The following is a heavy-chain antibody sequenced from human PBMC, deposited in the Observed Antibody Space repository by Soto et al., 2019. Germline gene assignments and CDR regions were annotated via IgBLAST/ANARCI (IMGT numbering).Heavy chain of an antibody. CDR2: IYYSGST. D-gene: IGHD3-3*01. CDR3: ARRSITIFGVVMTEYYFDY. CDR1: GGSISSSSYY. J-gene: IGHJ4*02. V-gene: IGHV4-39*01. Sequence: PSETLSLTCTVSGGSISSSSYYWGWIRQPPGKGLEWIGSIYYSGSTYYNPSLKSRVTISVDTSKNQFSLKLSSVTAADTAVYYCARRSITIFGVVMTEYYFDYWGQGTLVTVSS.